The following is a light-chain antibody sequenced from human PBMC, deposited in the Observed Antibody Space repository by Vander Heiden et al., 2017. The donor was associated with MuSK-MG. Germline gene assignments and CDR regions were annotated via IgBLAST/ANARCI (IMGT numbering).Light chain of an antibody. CDR2: GAS. CDR1: QSVSSN. V-gene: IGKV3D-15*01. J-gene: IGKJ4*01. CDR3: QQYNNWPLT. Sequence: EIVMTQSPATLSVSPGERATLSCRASQSVSSNLAWYQQKPGQAPRLLIYGASTRATGIPARFSGSGSGKEFTLTISSLQSEDFAVDYCQQYNNWPLTFGGGTKVEIK.